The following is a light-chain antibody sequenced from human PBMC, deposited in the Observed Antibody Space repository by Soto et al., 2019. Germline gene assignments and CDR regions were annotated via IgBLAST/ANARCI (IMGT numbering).Light chain of an antibody. V-gene: IGLV2-14*03. CDR1: GSDVGIYNF. Sequence: QSALTQPASVSGSPGQSITISCTGTGSDVGIYNFVSWYQQYPGKVPKLIIYDVSNRPSGISNRFSGFKSGNTASLTISGPQAEDEADYYCSSYTSRSTLVFGGGTQLTVL. J-gene: IGLJ2*01. CDR2: DVS. CDR3: SSYTSRSTLV.